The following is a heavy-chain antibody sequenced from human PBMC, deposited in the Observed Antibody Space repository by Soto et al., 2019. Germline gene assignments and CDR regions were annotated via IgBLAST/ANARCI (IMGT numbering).Heavy chain of an antibody. CDR1: GGSISSSDYY. J-gene: IGHJ6*02. V-gene: IGHV4-30-4*01. CDR3: SLSVFNYSYGRGV. CDR2: IYRSWRR. D-gene: IGHD1-26*01. Sequence: SETLSLTCTVSGGSISSSDYYWSWIRQPPGKGLEWIGYIYRSWRRYSNPSLKSRVSMSVDTSKNQFSLELSSLTAADTAVYYCSLSVFNYSYGRGVGGLGTRVTVPS.